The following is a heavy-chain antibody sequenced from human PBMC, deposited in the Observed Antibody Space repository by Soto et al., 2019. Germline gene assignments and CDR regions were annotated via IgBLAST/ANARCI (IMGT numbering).Heavy chain of an antibody. Sequence: QVQLVQSGAEVKKSGASVKVSCKASGYTFTSYDINWVRQATGQGLEWMGWMNPNSGNTGSAQKFQGRVTMTRNTSISTAYMEMSSLGYEDTAVYYCARERSAAGTGWFDPWGQGTLVTVSS. J-gene: IGHJ5*02. D-gene: IGHD6-13*01. CDR3: ARERSAAGTGWFDP. V-gene: IGHV1-8*01. CDR2: MNPNSGNT. CDR1: GYTFTSYD.